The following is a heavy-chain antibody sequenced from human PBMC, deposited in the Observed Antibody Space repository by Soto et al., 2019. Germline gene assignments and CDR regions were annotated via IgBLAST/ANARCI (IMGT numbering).Heavy chain of an antibody. CDR3: ATDASGSPAAY. D-gene: IGHD3-10*01. J-gene: IGHJ4*02. CDR1: EFTFTSYW. V-gene: IGHV3-74*01. CDR2: ISSDGSST. Sequence: EVQLVESGGGLVQPGGSLRLSCAASEFTFTSYWMHWVRQAPGKGLVWVSRISSDGSSTSYADSVRGRFTIPRDNAKNTLYLQMNSLSVEDTAVYYCATDASGSPAAYWGQGTLVTVSS.